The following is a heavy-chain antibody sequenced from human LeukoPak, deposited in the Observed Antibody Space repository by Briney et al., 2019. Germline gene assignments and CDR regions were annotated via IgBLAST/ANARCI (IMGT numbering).Heavy chain of an antibody. J-gene: IGHJ4*02. Sequence: KPSETLSITRTVSGGSISSYYWSWIRQPPGKGLEWIGYIYYSGSTNYNPSLKSRVTISVDTSKNQFSLKLSSVTAADTAVYYCARVLPLLWFGELLPTGGFDYWGQGTLVTVSS. CDR3: ARVLPLLWFGELLPTGGFDY. CDR2: IYYSGST. CDR1: GGSISSYY. D-gene: IGHD3-10*01. V-gene: IGHV4-59*01.